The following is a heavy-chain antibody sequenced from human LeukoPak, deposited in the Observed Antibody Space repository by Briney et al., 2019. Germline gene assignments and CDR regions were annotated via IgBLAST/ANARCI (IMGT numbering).Heavy chain of an antibody. V-gene: IGHV4-39*07. CDR3: ARVSRGIIVVVIADAFDI. Sequence: SETLSLTCTVSGGSISSSSYYWGWIRQPPGKGLEWIGSIYYSGSTYYNPSLKSRVTISVDTPKNQFSLKLSSVTPADTAVYYCARVSRGIIVVVIADAFDIWGQGTMVTVSS. CDR1: GGSISSSSYY. D-gene: IGHD3-22*01. CDR2: IYYSGST. J-gene: IGHJ3*02.